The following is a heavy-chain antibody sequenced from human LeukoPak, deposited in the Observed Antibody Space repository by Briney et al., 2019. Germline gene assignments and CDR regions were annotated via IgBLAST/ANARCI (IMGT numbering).Heavy chain of an antibody. D-gene: IGHD2-15*01. CDR2: ISAYNGNT. Sequence: ASVKVSCKASGYTFAGYGISWVRQAPGQGLEWMGWISAYNGNTNYAQKLQGRVTMTTDTSTSTAYMELRSLRSDDTAVYYCARDSDRIVVVVALGYYYGMDVWGQGTTVTVSS. CDR3: ARDSDRIVVVVALGYYYGMDV. V-gene: IGHV1-18*01. J-gene: IGHJ6*02. CDR1: GYTFAGYG.